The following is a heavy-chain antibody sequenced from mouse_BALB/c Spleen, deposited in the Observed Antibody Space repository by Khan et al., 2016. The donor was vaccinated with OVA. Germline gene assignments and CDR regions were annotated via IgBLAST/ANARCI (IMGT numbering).Heavy chain of an antibody. CDR3: ASVYEFFAY. Sequence: VQLKQSGPDLVKPGASVKISCKASGYSFTVYYMTWVKQSPGKSPEWIGRVNPNNGDTNYNQNFKGKAILTVDKSSNTAYMELRSLTSEDSAVFYCASVYEFFAYWGEGTLVTVSA. J-gene: IGHJ3*01. V-gene: IGHV1-26*01. D-gene: IGHD2-12*01. CDR1: GYSFTVYY. CDR2: VNPNNGDT.